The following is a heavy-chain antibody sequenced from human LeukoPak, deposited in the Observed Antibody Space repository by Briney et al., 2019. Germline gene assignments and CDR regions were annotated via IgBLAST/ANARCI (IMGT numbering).Heavy chain of an antibody. CDR3: AKESSSGYFN. V-gene: IGHV3-23*01. CDR2: ISGSGGST. Sequence: GGSLRLSCAASGFTFSSYVMNWVRQAPGKGLEWISTISGSGGSTYYADSVKGRFTISRDNSKNTMYLEMNSLRAEDTAIYYCAKESSSGYFNWGQGTLVSVSS. D-gene: IGHD3-22*01. CDR1: GFTFSSYV. J-gene: IGHJ4*02.